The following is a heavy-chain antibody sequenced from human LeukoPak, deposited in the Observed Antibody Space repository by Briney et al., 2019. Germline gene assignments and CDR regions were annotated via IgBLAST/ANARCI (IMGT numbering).Heavy chain of an antibody. J-gene: IGHJ4*02. V-gene: IGHV4-59*06. CDR3: ARDSGTGIAAAGYLDY. CDR2: IYYSGST. Sequence: SETLSLTCTVSGGSSSSYYWSWIRQHPGKGLEWIGYIYYSGSTYYNPSLKSRVTISVDTSKNQFSLKLSSVTAADTAVYYCARDSGTGIAAAGYLDYWGQGTLVTVSS. D-gene: IGHD6-13*01. CDR1: GGSSSSYY.